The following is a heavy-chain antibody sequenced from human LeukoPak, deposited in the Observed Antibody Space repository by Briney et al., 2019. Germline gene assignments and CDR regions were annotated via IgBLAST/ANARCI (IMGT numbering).Heavy chain of an antibody. J-gene: IGHJ4*02. CDR2: ISYDGSNK. D-gene: IGHD2-2*03. CDR1: GFTFSSYA. Sequence: PGGSLRLSCAASGFTFSSYAMHWVRQAPGKGLEWVAVISYDGSNKYYADSVKGRSTISRDNSKNTLYLQMNSLRAEDTAVYYCARAQGGYCSSTSCPQSDYWGRGTLVTVSS. CDR3: ARAQGGYCSSTSCPQSDY. V-gene: IGHV3-30*04.